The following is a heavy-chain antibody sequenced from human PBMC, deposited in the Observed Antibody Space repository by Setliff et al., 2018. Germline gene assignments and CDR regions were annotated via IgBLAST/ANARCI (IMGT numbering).Heavy chain of an antibody. Sequence: GGSLRLSCAASGFTFSNYTMNWVRQAPGKGLEWVSYISSRSTYIGYLDSVKGRFTISRDNAKNSLFLQMNSLRVEDTAIYYCARERFYGDNRDYFGPHSWGQGTLVTVSS. CDR2: ISSRSTYI. J-gene: IGHJ4*02. CDR1: GFTFSNYT. V-gene: IGHV3-21*04. CDR3: ARERFYGDNRDYFGPHS. D-gene: IGHD3-22*01.